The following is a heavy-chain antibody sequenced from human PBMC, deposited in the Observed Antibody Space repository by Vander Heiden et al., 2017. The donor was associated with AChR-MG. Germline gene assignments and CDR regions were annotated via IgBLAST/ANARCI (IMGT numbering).Heavy chain of an antibody. J-gene: IGHJ6*02. CDR2: IYYSGST. V-gene: IGHV4-31*03. CDR3: ARDSADYGDYAYYYYGMDV. Sequence: QVQLQESGPGLVKPSQTLSLTCTVSGGSISSGGYYWSWIRQHPGKGLEWIGYIYYSGSTYYNPSLKRRVTISVDTSKNQFSLKLSSVTAAEPAVYYCARDSADYGDYAYYYYGMDVWFQGTTVTVSS. D-gene: IGHD4-17*01. CDR1: GGSISSGGYY.